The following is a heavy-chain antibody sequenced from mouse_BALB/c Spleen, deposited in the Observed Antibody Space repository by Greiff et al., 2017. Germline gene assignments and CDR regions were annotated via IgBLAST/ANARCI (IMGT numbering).Heavy chain of an antibody. D-gene: IGHD1-1*01. CDR3: ARAPLYGSSFLDY. V-gene: IGHV3-2*02. J-gene: IGHJ2*01. CDR1: GYSITSDYA. Sequence: EVKLLESGPGLVKPSQSLSLTCTVTGYSITSDYAWNWIRQFPGNKLEWMGYISYSGSTSYNPSLKSRISITRDTSKNQFFLQLNSVTTEDTATYYCARAPLYGSSFLDYWGQGTTLTVSS. CDR2: ISYSGST.